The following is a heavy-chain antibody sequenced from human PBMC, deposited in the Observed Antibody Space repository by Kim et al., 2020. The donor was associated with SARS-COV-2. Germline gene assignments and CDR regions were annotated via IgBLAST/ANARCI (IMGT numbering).Heavy chain of an antibody. J-gene: IGHJ4*02. D-gene: IGHD3-9*01. CDR1: GFTFSSYE. CDR3: AREGYGSEILTAYNNPSHFDY. Sequence: GGSLRLSCTASGFTFSSYEMNWVRQAPGKGLEWVSYIDNSCSTKYYADSVKGRFTISRDNASNSLYLQMNSLRAEDAAIYYCAREGYGSEILTAYNNPSHFDYWGQGTLVTVSS. V-gene: IGHV3-48*03. CDR2: IDNSCSTK.